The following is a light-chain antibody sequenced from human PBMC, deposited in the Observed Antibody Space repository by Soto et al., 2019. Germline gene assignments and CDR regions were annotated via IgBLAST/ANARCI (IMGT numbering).Light chain of an antibody. CDR3: QQYKKWPPLT. Sequence: EIVMTQSPATLSGSPGETATLSCRASQSVAFHLAWYQQKPGQGPRLLIYGAFTRATGIPARFSGSGSGTEFTLTISSLQSEDFAVYYCQQYKKWPPLTFGGGTKVEIK. V-gene: IGKV3-15*01. CDR2: GAF. CDR1: QSVAFH. J-gene: IGKJ4*01.